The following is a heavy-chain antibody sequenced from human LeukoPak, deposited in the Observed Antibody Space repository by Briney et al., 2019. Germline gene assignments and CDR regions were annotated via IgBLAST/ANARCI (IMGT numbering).Heavy chain of an antibody. Sequence: GGSLRLSCAASGFTFSYYWMHWVRQAPGKGLEWVAVISYDGSNKYYADSVKGRFTISRDNSKNTLYLQMNSLRAEDTAVYYCATLYSSSWSPWGQGTMVTVSS. J-gene: IGHJ3*01. D-gene: IGHD6-13*01. CDR1: GFTFSYYW. CDR2: ISYDGSNK. CDR3: ATLYSSSWSP. V-gene: IGHV3-30-3*01.